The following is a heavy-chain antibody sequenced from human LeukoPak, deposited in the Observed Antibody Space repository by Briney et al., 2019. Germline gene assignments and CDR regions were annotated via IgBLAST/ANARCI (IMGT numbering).Heavy chain of an antibody. V-gene: IGHV4-59*01. CDR2: IYYSGST. CDR3: ARVRFPRWFDP. J-gene: IGHJ5*02. Sequence: SETLSLTCTVSGGSLSSYYWSWIRQPPGKGLEWIGYIYYSGSTNYNPSLKSRVTISVDTSKNQFSLKLSSVTAADTAVYYCARVRFPRWFDPWGQGTLVTVSS. D-gene: IGHD2-21*01. CDR1: GGSLSSYY.